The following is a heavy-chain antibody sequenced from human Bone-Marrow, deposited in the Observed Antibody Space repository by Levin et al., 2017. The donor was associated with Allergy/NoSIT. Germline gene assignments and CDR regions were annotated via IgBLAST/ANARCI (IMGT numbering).Heavy chain of an antibody. V-gene: IGHV3-73*01. Sequence: GGSLRLSCVASGFTFSGSAIHWFRQTSEKGLEWVGRIKPKTNNYATLYSASVIGRFTVSRDDSKNTAYLQMNSLKRDDTAVYYCSRLLGDGWFDPWGQGTLVTVSS. D-gene: IGHD3-16*01. CDR3: SRLLGDGWFDP. CDR2: IKPKTNNYAT. CDR1: GFTFSGSA. J-gene: IGHJ5*02.